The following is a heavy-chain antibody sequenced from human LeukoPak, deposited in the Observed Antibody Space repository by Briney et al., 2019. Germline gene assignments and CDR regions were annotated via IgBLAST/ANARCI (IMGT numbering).Heavy chain of an antibody. Sequence: GASVKVSCKASGYTFTSYGISWVRQAPGQGLEWMGWISAYNGNTNYAQKLQGRVTMTTDTSTSTAYMELRRLRSDDTAVYYCARVYYYYDSSGILTLYFDYWGQGTLVTVSS. CDR1: GYTFTSYG. J-gene: IGHJ4*02. V-gene: IGHV1-18*01. CDR3: ARVYYYYDSSGILTLYFDY. D-gene: IGHD3-22*01. CDR2: ISAYNGNT.